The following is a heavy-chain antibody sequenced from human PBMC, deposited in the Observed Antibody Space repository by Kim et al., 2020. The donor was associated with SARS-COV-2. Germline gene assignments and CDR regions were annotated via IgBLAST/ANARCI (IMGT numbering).Heavy chain of an antibody. Sequence: GRFTISRDNSNNTLYLQMSSLRAEDTAVYYCVKDPLVTAAAGNTAEAFDIWGQGTMVTVSS. J-gene: IGHJ3*02. V-gene: IGHV3-64D*06. D-gene: IGHD6-13*01. CDR3: VKDPLVTAAAGNTAEAFDI.